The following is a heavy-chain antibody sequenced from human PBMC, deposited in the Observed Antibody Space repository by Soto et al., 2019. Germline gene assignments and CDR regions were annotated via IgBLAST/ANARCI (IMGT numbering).Heavy chain of an antibody. CDR2: INPNSGGT. CDR3: ARERSGYSGYALFWVDP. D-gene: IGHD5-12*01. CDR1: GYTFTGYY. Sequence: ASVKVSCKASGYTFTGYYMHWVRQAPGQGLEWMGWINPNSGGTNYAQKFQGWVTMTRDTSISTAYMELSRLRSDDTAVYYCARERSGYSGYALFWVDPWGQGTLVTASS. V-gene: IGHV1-2*04. J-gene: IGHJ5*02.